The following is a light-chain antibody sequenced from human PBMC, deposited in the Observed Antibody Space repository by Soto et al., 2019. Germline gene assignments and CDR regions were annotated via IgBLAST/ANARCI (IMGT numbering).Light chain of an antibody. Sequence: QSALTQPASVSGSPGQSITLSCAGTTNDIGSYNYVSWFQQHPGEAPKLIIFEVTHRPSGISTRFSGSKSGNTASLTISDLQAEDEALYYCSSYKFSTTLRVFGGVTKLTVL. CDR2: EVT. CDR1: TNDIGSYNY. V-gene: IGLV2-14*01. CDR3: SSYKFSTTLRV. J-gene: IGLJ3*02.